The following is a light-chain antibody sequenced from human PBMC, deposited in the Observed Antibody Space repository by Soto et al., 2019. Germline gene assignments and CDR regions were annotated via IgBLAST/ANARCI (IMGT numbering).Light chain of an antibody. CDR1: QSISSW. Sequence: IHMTHSPSTLSASVLDRVTITCRASQSISSWLAWYQQKPGKAPKLLIYDASSLEVGVPSRFSGSGSGTEFTLTISSLQPDDFATYYCHHYTRTFGQGTKVDIK. J-gene: IGKJ1*01. CDR2: DAS. V-gene: IGKV1-5*01. CDR3: HHYTRT.